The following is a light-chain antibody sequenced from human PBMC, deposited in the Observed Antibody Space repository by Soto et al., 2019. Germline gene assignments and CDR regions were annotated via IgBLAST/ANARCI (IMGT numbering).Light chain of an antibody. V-gene: IGLV1-40*01. CDR1: SSNIGAGYD. Sequence: QSVLTQPPSVSGAPGQRVTISCTGSSSNIGAGYDVHWYQQFPGTAPKLLIYGNSNRPSGVPDRFSGSKSGTSASLAITGLQAEDEAGYYCQSYDRSLSGVFGSGTKVTVL. CDR3: QSYDRSLSGV. CDR2: GNS. J-gene: IGLJ1*01.